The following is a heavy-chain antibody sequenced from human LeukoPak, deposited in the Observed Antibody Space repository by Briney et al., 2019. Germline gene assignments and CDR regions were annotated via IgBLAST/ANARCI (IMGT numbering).Heavy chain of an antibody. Sequence: GGSLGLSCAASGFTFNSYWMHWVRQAPGKGLVWVSRISSDGSTTSYADSVKGRFTISRDNAENTLYLQMNSLRAEDTAVYYCARARGYYYDSFDYWGQGTLVTVSS. J-gene: IGHJ4*02. CDR1: GFTFNSYW. V-gene: IGHV3-74*01. CDR2: ISSDGSTT. D-gene: IGHD3-22*01. CDR3: ARARGYYYDSFDY.